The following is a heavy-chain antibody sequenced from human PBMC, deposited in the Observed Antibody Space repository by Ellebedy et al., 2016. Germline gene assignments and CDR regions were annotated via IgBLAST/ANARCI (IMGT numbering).Heavy chain of an antibody. CDR2: IKQDGSEK. CDR3: ARDLYQDWFNP. D-gene: IGHD2-2*01. Sequence: GESLKISXAASGFTFSSYSMSWVRQAPGKGLEWVANIKQDGSEKYYVDSVKGRFTISRDNAKNSLYLQMNSLRAEDTAVYYCARDLYQDWFNPWGQGTLVTVSS. V-gene: IGHV3-7*01. J-gene: IGHJ5*02. CDR1: GFTFSSYS.